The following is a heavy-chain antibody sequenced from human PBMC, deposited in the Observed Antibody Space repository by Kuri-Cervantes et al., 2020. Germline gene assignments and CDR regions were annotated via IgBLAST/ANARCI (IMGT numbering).Heavy chain of an antibody. CDR3: ARVGVPAAITYYYGMDV. J-gene: IGHJ6*02. V-gene: IGHV1-2*02. CDR2: INPNSGGT. Sequence: ASVKVSCKASGYTFTSYYMHWVRQAPGQGLEWMGWINPNSGGTNYAQKFQGRVTMTRDTSISTAYMELSRLRSDDTAVYYCARVGVPAAITYYYGMDVWGQGTTVTVSS. CDR1: GYTFTSYY. D-gene: IGHD2-2*01.